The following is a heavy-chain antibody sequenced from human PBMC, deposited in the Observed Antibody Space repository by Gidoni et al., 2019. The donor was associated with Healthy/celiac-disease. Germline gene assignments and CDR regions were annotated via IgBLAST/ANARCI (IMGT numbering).Heavy chain of an antibody. CDR2: ISYSGST. CDR1: GGSISSGGYY. CDR3: ARGGLPDYGDYEYFQH. Sequence: QVQLQESGPGLVKPSQTLSLTCTVAGGSISSGGYYWSWIRQHPGKGLEWIGYISYSGSTYYNPSLKSRVTISVDTSKNQFFLKLSSVTAADTAVYYCARGGLPDYGDYEYFQHWGQGTLVTVSS. J-gene: IGHJ1*01. D-gene: IGHD4-17*01. V-gene: IGHV4-31*03.